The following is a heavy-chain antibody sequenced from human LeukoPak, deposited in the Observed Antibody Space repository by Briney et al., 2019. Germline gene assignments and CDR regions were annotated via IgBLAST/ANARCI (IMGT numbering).Heavy chain of an antibody. J-gene: IGHJ4*02. D-gene: IGHD1-26*01. CDR2: ISGSGGST. Sequence: QPGGSLRLSCAASGFTFSSYDMSWVRPAPGKGLEWVSAISGSGGSTYYADSVKGRFTISRDNSKNTLYLQMNSLRAEDTAVYYCAKDLGESVEARGFDYWGQGTLVTVSS. V-gene: IGHV3-23*01. CDR3: AKDLGESVEARGFDY. CDR1: GFTFSSYD.